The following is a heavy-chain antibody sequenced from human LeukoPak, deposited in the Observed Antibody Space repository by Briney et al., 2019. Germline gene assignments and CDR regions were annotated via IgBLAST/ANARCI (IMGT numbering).Heavy chain of an antibody. J-gene: IGHJ2*01. CDR2: ISGSGGST. V-gene: IGHV3-23*01. CDR3: ARGVAPIFWFFDL. D-gene: IGHD5-12*01. Sequence: PGGSLRLSCAASGFTFSSYAMSWVRQAPGKGLEWVSAISGSGGSTYYTDSVKGRFTISRDDSKDTLYLQVNSLRAEDTALYYCARGVAPIFWFFDLWGRGTLVTVSS. CDR1: GFTFSSYA.